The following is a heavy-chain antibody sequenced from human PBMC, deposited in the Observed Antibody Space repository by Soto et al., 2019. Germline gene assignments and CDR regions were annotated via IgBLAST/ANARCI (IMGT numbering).Heavy chain of an antibody. CDR1: GYTFTSYA. V-gene: IGHV1-3*01. CDR2: INAGNGNT. D-gene: IGHD2-2*02. J-gene: IGHJ6*02. Sequence: WASVKVSCKASGYTFTSYAMHWVRQAPGQRLEWMGWINAGNGNTKYSQKFQGRVTITRDTSASTAYMELSSLRSEDTAVYYCARDENIVVVPAAIPFHYYGMDVWGQGTTVTVYS. CDR3: ARDENIVVVPAAIPFHYYGMDV.